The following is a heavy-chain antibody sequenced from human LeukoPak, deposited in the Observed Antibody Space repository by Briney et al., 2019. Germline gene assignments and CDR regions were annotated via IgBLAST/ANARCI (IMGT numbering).Heavy chain of an antibody. V-gene: IGHV3-23*01. D-gene: IGHD2-8*01. J-gene: IGHJ4*02. Sequence: GGSLRLSCAASRFTFSSYAMSWVRQAPGKGLEWVSAISGSGGVTYYADSVKGRFTISRDNSNNTLYLQMNSLRAEDTAVYYCAKDPDCTSGVCYTFFDYWGQGNLVTVSS. CDR1: RFTFSSYA. CDR2: ISGSGGVT. CDR3: AKDPDCTSGVCYTFFDY.